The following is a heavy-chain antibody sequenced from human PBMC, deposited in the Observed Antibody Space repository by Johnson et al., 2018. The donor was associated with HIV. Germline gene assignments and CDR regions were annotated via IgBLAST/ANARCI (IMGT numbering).Heavy chain of an antibody. Sequence: VQLVESGGVVVQPGGSLRLSCAASGFTFDDYAMHWVRQAPGKGLEWVSLISWDGGSTYYADSVKGRFTISRDNSNNTLYLKMNSLRAEDTAVYYCARGLLAGNDAFDIWGQGTMVTVSS. V-gene: IGHV3-43D*03. CDR1: GFTFDDYA. CDR3: ARGLLAGNDAFDI. D-gene: IGHD6-13*01. J-gene: IGHJ3*02. CDR2: ISWDGGST.